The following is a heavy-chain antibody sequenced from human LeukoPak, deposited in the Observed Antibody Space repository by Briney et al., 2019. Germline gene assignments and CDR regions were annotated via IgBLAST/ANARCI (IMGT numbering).Heavy chain of an antibody. CDR3: ATIKRGNPFGYFDF. D-gene: IGHD3-16*01. J-gene: IGHJ4*02. CDR2: IYYSGST. CDR1: GGSISSSSYY. Sequence: SETLSLTCTVSGGSISSSSYYWGWIRQPPGKGLEWIGRIYYSGSTYYNPSLKSRVTISVDTSKNQFSLRLSYVTAADTAVNYYATIKRGNPFGYFDFWGQGNLVTVSS. V-gene: IGHV4-39*07.